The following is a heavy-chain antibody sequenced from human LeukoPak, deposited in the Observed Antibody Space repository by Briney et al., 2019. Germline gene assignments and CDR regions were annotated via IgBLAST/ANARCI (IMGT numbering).Heavy chain of an antibody. Sequence: PGGSLRLSCAASGFTFISYWMSWVRQAPGKGLEWIGSIYYSGNTYYNPSLKSRITISVDTSKNQFSLKLSSVTAADTAVYYCARHVPLLLWFGELLLLDPWGQGILVTVSS. CDR2: IYYSGNT. CDR3: ARHVPLLLWFGELLLLDP. J-gene: IGHJ5*02. V-gene: IGHV4-39*01. D-gene: IGHD3-10*01. CDR1: GFTFISYW.